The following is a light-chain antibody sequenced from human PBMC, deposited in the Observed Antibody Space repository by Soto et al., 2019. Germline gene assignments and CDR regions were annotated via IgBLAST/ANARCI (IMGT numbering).Light chain of an antibody. Sequence: IQLTQSPSSLSASVGDRFTIACRASQGISSYLAGYQQKPGKAPKLLIYAASTLQSGVPSRFSGSGSGTDFTLTISSLQPEDFATYYCQQLNSYPPAFGQGTRLEI. V-gene: IGKV1-9*01. CDR1: QGISSY. CDR3: QQLNSYPPA. CDR2: AAS. J-gene: IGKJ5*01.